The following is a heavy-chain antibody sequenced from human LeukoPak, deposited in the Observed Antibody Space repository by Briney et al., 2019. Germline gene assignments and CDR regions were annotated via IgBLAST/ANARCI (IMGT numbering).Heavy chain of an antibody. Sequence: GGSLRLSCSASGFTFKSYAMHWVRQAPGKGLEYVSSINTNGANTYYADSVKGRFTISRDNSRNTVYVQMNSLTPEDTAVYYCAKACQDIVGATNDDAFDIWGQGTMVTVSS. V-gene: IGHV3-64*05. CDR3: AKACQDIVGATNDDAFDI. CDR2: INTNGANT. D-gene: IGHD1-26*01. CDR1: GFTFKSYA. J-gene: IGHJ3*02.